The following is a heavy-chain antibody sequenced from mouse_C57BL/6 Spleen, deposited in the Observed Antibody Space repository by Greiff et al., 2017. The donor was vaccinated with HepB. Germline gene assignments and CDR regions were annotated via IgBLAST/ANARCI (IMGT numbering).Heavy chain of an antibody. D-gene: IGHD1-1*01. J-gene: IGHJ4*01. Sequence: QVQLKQSGAELVRPGASVKLSCKASGYTFTDYYINWVKQRPGQGLEWIARIYPGSGNTYYNEKFKGKATLTAEKSSSTAYMQLSSLTSEDSAVYFCARVYGSSRDAMDYWGQGTSVTVSS. CDR3: ARVYGSSRDAMDY. V-gene: IGHV1-76*01. CDR2: IYPGSGNT. CDR1: GYTFTDYY.